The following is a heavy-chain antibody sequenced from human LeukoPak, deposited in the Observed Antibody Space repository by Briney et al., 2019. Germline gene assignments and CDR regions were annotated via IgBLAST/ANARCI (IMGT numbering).Heavy chain of an antibody. Sequence: SETLSLTCAVYGGSFSGYYWNWIRQPPGKGLEWIGEINHSGSTNYNPSLKSRVTISVDTSKNQFSLKLSSVTAADTAVYYCAKSWTYSWYVNSSGWYSWFDPWGQGTLVTVSS. V-gene: IGHV4-34*01. CDR3: AKSWTYSWYVNSSGWYSWFDP. J-gene: IGHJ5*02. CDR2: INHSGST. D-gene: IGHD6-19*01. CDR1: GGSFSGYY.